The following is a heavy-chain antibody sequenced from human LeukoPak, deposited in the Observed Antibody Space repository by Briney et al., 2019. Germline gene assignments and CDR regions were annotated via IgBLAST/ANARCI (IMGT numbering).Heavy chain of an antibody. J-gene: IGHJ4*02. V-gene: IGHV1-2*02. CDR1: GYTFTGYY. Sequence: ASVKVSCKASGYTFTGYYMHWVRQAPGQGLEYMGWINPNSGDTNHAQNFQGRVTLTRDTSISTAYMELSSLRSDDSALYYCAGEYCSGGTCRQGFDYWGQGTLVAVSS. CDR2: INPNSGDT. CDR3: AGEYCSGGTCRQGFDY. D-gene: IGHD2-15*01.